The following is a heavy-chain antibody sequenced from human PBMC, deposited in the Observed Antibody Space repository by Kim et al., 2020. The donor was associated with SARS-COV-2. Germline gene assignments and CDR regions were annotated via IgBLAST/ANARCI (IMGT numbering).Heavy chain of an antibody. J-gene: IGHJ5*02. V-gene: IGHV3-21*01. CDR1: GFTFSSYS. CDR2: ISSSSSYI. Sequence: GGSLRLSCAASGFTFSSYSMNWVRQAPGKGLEWVSSISSSSSYIYYADSVKGRFTISRDNAKNSLYLQMNSLRAEDTAVYYCARRSPYCSSTSCYDPWGQGTLVTVSS. D-gene: IGHD2-2*01. CDR3: ARRSPYCSSTSCYDP.